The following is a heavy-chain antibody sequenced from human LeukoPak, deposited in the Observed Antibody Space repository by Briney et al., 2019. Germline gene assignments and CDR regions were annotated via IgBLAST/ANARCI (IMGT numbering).Heavy chain of an antibody. CDR2: LFHSGTT. Sequence: SETLSLTCTVSGDSVSTNLYYWGWIRQPPGKGLEWIGNLFHSGTTYYNPSLKSRVSISVYTSKNQFSLKLNSVTAADTAVYYCARQGYGRSSFFDHWGQGTLVTVSS. CDR3: ARQGYGRSSFFDH. J-gene: IGHJ4*02. V-gene: IGHV4-39*01. D-gene: IGHD6-6*01. CDR1: GDSVSTNLYY.